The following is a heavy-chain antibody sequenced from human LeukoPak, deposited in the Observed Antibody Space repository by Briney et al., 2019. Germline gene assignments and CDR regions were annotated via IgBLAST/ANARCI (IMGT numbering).Heavy chain of an antibody. D-gene: IGHD3-10*01. Sequence: ASVKVSCRASETFSSHAITWVRQAPGQGLEWMGRIIPIVDLVNSAQKFQGRVTFTADKSTTTAYMELSSLRSEDTAVYYCARAEEDRSGSFCGGYWGLGTLITVSS. CDR1: ETFSSHA. J-gene: IGHJ4*02. V-gene: IGHV1-69*04. CDR2: IIPIVDLV. CDR3: ARAEEDRSGSFCGGY.